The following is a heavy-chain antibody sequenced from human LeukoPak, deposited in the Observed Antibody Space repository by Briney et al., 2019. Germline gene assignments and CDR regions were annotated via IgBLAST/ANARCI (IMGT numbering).Heavy chain of an antibody. V-gene: IGHV3-48*01. Sequence: GGSLRLSCAASGFTFSSHGMNWVRQAPGEGLEWVSYISSLSGTIYYADSVKGRFTISRDNAKNSLYLQMDSLRAEDTALYYCARDSTGYGYEEWNWGQGTLVTVSS. CDR1: GFTFSSHG. J-gene: IGHJ4*02. D-gene: IGHD5-18*01. CDR2: ISSLSGTI. CDR3: ARDSTGYGYEEWN.